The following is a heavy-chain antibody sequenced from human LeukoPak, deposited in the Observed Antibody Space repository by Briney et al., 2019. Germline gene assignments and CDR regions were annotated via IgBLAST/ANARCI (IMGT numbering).Heavy chain of an antibody. Sequence: GESLKISCKGSGYSFTNYWIGWVRQMPGKGLEWLGIIYLGDSDTRYSPSFQGQVTISADKSISTAYLQWSSLKASDTAMYYCARRRLSGSYSYYFDYWGQGTLVTVSS. CDR2: IYLGDSDT. D-gene: IGHD1-26*01. CDR3: ARRRLSGSYSYYFDY. V-gene: IGHV5-51*01. CDR1: GYSFTNYW. J-gene: IGHJ4*02.